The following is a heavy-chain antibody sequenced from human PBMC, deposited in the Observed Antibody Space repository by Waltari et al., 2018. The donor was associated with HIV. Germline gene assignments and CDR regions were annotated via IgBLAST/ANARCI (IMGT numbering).Heavy chain of an antibody. CDR3: ATSGPRGGSDY. CDR1: GGSISSSSYY. V-gene: IGHV4-39*01. D-gene: IGHD3-10*01. J-gene: IGHJ4*02. CDR2: IYYSGRT. Sequence: QLQLQESGPGLVKPSETLSLTCTVSGGSISSSSYYWGWIRQPPGKGLEWIGSIYYSGRTYYNPSLKSRVTISVDTSKNQFSLKLSSVTAADTAVYYCATSGPRGGSDYWGQGTLVTVSS.